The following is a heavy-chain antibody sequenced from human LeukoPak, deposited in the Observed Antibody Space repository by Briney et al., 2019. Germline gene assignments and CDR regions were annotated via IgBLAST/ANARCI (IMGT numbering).Heavy chain of an antibody. CDR3: ARPYCSSTSCYVYYYYYYMDV. CDR1: GFTFSSTW. V-gene: IGHV3-21*01. J-gene: IGHJ6*03. D-gene: IGHD2-2*01. Sequence: GGSLRLSCAASGFTFSSTWMHWFRQAPGKGLEWVSSISSSSSYIYYADSVKGRFTISRDNAKNSLYLQMNSLRAEDTAVYYCARPYCSSTSCYVYYYYYYMDVWGKGTTVTVSS. CDR2: ISSSSSYI.